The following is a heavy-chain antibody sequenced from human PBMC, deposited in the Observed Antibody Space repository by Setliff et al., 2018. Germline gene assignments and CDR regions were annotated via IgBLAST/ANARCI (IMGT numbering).Heavy chain of an antibody. CDR3: TTGLRHGVPYFDL. CDR1: GGTFSSYA. V-gene: IGHV1-69*06. D-gene: IGHD1-1*01. J-gene: IGHJ4*02. Sequence: SVKVSCKASGGTFSSYAISWVRQAPGQGLEWMGGIIPIFGHTKYAEKFQGRVTISADMSLDIAHMELGSLTSEDTAVYYCTTGLRHGVPYFDLWGQGTLVTVSS. CDR2: IIPIFGHT.